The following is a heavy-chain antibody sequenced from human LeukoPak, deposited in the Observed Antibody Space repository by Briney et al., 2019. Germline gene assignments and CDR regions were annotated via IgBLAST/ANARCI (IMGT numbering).Heavy chain of an antibody. CDR3: ARGYSSSWNYFDY. CDR2: VFDSGGT. V-gene: IGHV4-59*01. J-gene: IGHJ4*02. D-gene: IGHD6-13*01. Sequence: SGPTLVKPSETLSLTCTASGGSIGNYWWSWIRQPPGKGLEWIGYVFDSGGTNYNPSLKSRVTISVDTSKKQFSLKLSSVTAADTAVYYCARGYSSSWNYFDYWGQGTLVTVSS. CDR1: GGSIGNYW.